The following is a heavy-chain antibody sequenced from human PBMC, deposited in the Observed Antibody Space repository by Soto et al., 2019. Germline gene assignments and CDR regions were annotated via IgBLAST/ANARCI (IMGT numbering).Heavy chain of an antibody. CDR2: VFHTGNT. Sequence: PSETLSLTCAVSGDSISSSVWWTWVRQPPGKGLEWIGEVFHTGNTNYNPSLKSRVTMSVDKSTNEFSQKVTSVTAADTAIYYCARKAWVRFDYWGQGALVTVSS. V-gene: IGHV4-4*02. CDR3: ARKAWVRFDY. CDR1: GDSISSSVW. D-gene: IGHD7-27*01. J-gene: IGHJ4*02.